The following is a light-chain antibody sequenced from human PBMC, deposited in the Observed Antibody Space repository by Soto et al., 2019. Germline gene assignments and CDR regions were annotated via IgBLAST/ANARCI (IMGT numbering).Light chain of an antibody. Sequence: QSALTQPASVSGSPGQSITISCTGTSSDVGSYNLVSWYQQHPGKAPKLMIYETTKRPSGVSNRFSASKSGNTASLTISGLQAEDEADYYCCSYAGGTTLVFGGGTQLTVL. CDR2: ETT. V-gene: IGLV2-23*01. CDR1: SSDVGSYNL. CDR3: CSYAGGTTLV. J-gene: IGLJ2*01.